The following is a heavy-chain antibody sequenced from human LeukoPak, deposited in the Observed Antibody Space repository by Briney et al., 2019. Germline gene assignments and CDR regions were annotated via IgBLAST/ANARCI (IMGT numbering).Heavy chain of an antibody. V-gene: IGHV4-4*02. J-gene: IGHJ6*03. CDR1: GGSINNNDWWNW. CDR3: ARDYCSGGSCFDYYYYYMDV. D-gene: IGHD2-15*01. Sequence: SETLSLTCAVSGGSINNNDWWNWWSWVRQPPGKGLEWIGEIFHSGSSNYNPSLKSRVTISVDKSKNQFSLKLSSVTAADTAVYYCARDYCSGGSCFDYYYYYMDVWGKGTTVTVSS. CDR2: IFHSGSS.